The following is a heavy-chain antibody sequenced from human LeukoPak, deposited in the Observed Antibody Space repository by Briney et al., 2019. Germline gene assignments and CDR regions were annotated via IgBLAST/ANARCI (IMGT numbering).Heavy chain of an antibody. Sequence: SETLSLTCAVYGESFSGYYWSWIRQPVGKGLEWIGRISSSGSTNYNPSLKSRVTISVDTSKNQFSLKLSSVTAADTAVYFCARGPYSYDSSGAFDIWGQGTMVTVSS. CDR1: GESFSGYY. CDR2: ISSSGST. CDR3: ARGPYSYDSSGAFDI. V-gene: IGHV4-59*10. D-gene: IGHD3-22*01. J-gene: IGHJ3*02.